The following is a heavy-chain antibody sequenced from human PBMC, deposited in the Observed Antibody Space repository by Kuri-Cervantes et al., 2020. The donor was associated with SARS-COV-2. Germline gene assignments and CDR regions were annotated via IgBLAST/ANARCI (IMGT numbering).Heavy chain of an antibody. D-gene: IGHD6-19*01. CDR1: GFTFSSYA. J-gene: IGHJ4*02. V-gene: IGHV3-23*01. CDR3: ARGLGLSYSSGWYLDY. Sequence: GESLKISCAASGFTFSSYAMSWVRQAPGKGLEWVSAISGSGGSTYYADSVKGRFTISRDNSKNTLYPQMNSLRAEDTAVYYCARGLGLSYSSGWYLDYWGQGTLVTVSS. CDR2: ISGSGGST.